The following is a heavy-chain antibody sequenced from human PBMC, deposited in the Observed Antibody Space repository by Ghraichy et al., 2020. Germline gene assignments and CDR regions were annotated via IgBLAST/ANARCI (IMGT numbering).Heavy chain of an antibody. V-gene: IGHV3-30*04. J-gene: IGHJ6*03. CDR2: ISYDGSNK. CDR1: GFTFSSYA. D-gene: IGHD4-11*01. CDR3: ARARLDYTHYMDV. Sequence: GGSLRLSCAASGFTFSSYAMHWVRQAPGKGLEWVAVISYDGSNKYYADSVKGRFTISRDNSKNTLYLQMNSLRAEDTAVYYCARARLDYTHYMDVWGKGTTVTVSS.